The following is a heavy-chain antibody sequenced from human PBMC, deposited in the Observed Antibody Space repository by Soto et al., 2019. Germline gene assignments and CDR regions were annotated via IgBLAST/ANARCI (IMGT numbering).Heavy chain of an antibody. CDR2: ISYDGSKK. CDR1: GFTFNSYA. V-gene: IGHV3-30-3*01. J-gene: IGHJ4*02. Sequence: GGSLRLSCAASGFTFNSYAVHWVRQAPGKGLEWVAVISYDGSKKYYADSVEGRFTISRDNSKNTLYLQMNSLRAEDTAVYYCARVGSSSWHNFDYWGQGTLVTVSS. D-gene: IGHD6-13*01. CDR3: ARVGSSSWHNFDY.